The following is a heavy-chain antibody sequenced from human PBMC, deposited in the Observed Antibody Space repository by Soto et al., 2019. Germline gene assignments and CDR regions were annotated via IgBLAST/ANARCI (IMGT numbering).Heavy chain of an antibody. J-gene: IGHJ6*02. CDR2: IDPSDSYT. V-gene: IGHV5-10-1*01. D-gene: IGHD2-2*01. Sequence: PGASMTISCKGSGYSFTSYWISCVRQMPGKGLEWMGRIDPSDSYTNYSPSFQGHVTISADKSISTAYLQWSSLKASDTAMYYCARISVVVPFSFTCDSYCGMYVCGQRDAVTLS. CDR3: ARISVVVPFSFTCDSYCGMYV. CDR1: GYSFTSYW.